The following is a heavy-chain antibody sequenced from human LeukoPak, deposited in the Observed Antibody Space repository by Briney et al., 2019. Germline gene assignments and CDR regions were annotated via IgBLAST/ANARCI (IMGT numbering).Heavy chain of an antibody. CDR3: QGRQSQYYYYGMDV. Sequence: PSETLSLTCTVSGGSISSGGYYWSWIRQHPGKGLEWIGYIYYSGSTYYNPSLESRVTISVDTSKNQFSLKLSSVTAADTAVYYCQGRQSQYYYYGMDVWGQGTTVTVSS. V-gene: IGHV4-31*03. J-gene: IGHJ6*02. CDR2: IYYSGST. CDR1: GGSISSGGYY.